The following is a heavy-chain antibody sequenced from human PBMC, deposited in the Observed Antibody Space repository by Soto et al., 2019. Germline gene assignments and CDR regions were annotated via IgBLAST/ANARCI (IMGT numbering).Heavy chain of an antibody. CDR1: GGSMSRYY. CDR3: ARDLTLSSTYGPFGP. D-gene: IGHD3-16*01. CDR2: IHYTGST. J-gene: IGHJ5*01. V-gene: IGHV4-59*01. Sequence: SETLSLTCTVSGGSMSRYYWTWIRQPPGKGLEWIGNIHYTGSTNYNPSLKSRVTILLGTSTSQFSLKVSSVTAADTAVYYCARDLTLSSTYGPFGPWGQGNLVPVSS.